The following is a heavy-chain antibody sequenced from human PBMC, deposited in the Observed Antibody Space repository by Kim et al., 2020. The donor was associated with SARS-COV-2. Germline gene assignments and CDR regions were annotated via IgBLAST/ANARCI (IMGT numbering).Heavy chain of an antibody. D-gene: IGHD3-16*01. J-gene: IGHJ4*02. V-gene: IGHV3-30*07. Sequence: ADSVKGRFTIYRDNSKNTLYLQMNSLRAEDTAVYYCATEIITFGGIISEDYWGQGTLVTVSS. CDR3: ATEIITFGGIISEDY.